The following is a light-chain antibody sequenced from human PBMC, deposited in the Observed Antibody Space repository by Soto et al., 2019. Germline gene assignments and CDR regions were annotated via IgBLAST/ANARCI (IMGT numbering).Light chain of an antibody. V-gene: IGLV2-14*01. CDR1: SRDVGGYNY. CDR3: SSYTSSSIVV. CDR2: DVS. J-gene: IGLJ2*01. Sequence: QSALTQPASVSGSPGQSITISCTGTSRDVGGYNYVSWYQQHPGKAPKLMIYDVSNRPSGVSNRFSGSKSGNTASLTISGLQAEDEAYYYCSSYTSSSIVVFGGGTKLTVL.